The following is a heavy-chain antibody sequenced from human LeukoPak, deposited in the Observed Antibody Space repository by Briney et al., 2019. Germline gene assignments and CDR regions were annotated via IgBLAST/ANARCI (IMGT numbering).Heavy chain of an antibody. D-gene: IGHD3-9*01. CDR1: GYTFTKYA. CDR2: IIPTLLTT. J-gene: IGHJ4*02. V-gene: IGHV1-69*13. CDR3: ARADILTGYSQYYFDY. Sequence: SVKVSCKASGYTFTKYAVNWVRQAPGQGLEWMGGIIPTLLTTNYAQQFQGRVTITADESTRTAYMELSSLRSEDTAVYYCARADILTGYSQYYFDYWGQGTLVTVSS.